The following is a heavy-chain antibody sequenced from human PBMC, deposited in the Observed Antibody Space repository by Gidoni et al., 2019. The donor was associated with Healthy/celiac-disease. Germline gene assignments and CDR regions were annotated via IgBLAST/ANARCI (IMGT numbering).Heavy chain of an antibody. V-gene: IGHV5-51*01. CDR3: AKFSSGSYLGPSDAFDI. Sequence: EVQLVQSGAAVKKPGESLKISCKGSGYSFTSYWIGWVRQMPGKGLEWMGIIYPGDSDTRYSPSFQGQVTISADKSISTAYLQWSSLKASDTAMYYCAKFSSGSYLGPSDAFDIWGQGTMVTVSS. D-gene: IGHD1-26*01. CDR1: GYSFTSYW. J-gene: IGHJ3*02. CDR2: IYPGDSDT.